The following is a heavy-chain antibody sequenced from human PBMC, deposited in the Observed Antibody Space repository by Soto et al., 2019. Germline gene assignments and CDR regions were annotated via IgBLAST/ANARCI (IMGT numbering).Heavy chain of an antibody. D-gene: IGHD3-22*01. CDR3: ARDLADSSGYSLDY. V-gene: IGHV1-2*02. CDR2: INPNSGGT. Sequence: ASVNVSCKASGYTFTGYYMHWVRQAPGQGLEWMGWINPNSGGTNYAQKFQGRVTMTRDTSTSTAYMELSRLRSDDTAVYCCARDLADSSGYSLDYWGQGTLVTVSS. J-gene: IGHJ4*02. CDR1: GYTFTGYY.